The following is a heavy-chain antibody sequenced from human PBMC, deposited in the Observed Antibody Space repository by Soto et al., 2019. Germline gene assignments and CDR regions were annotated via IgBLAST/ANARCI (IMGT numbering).Heavy chain of an antibody. Sequence: QVQLQQWGAGLLKPSETLSLTCAVSGGSLSDYYWPWIRQSPGKGLEWIGEIHPSGSTNYNPSLRSRVTISIDTSKNQFSLKVSSLTAADTAVYYCARGRDEYKLGNVWGHGTTVTVSS. CDR3: ARGRDEYKLGNV. J-gene: IGHJ6*02. CDR1: GGSLSDYY. V-gene: IGHV4-34*01. D-gene: IGHD1-1*01. CDR2: IHPSGST.